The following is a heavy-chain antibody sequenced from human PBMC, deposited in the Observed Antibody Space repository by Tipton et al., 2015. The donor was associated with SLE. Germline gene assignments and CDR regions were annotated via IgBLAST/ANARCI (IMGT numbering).Heavy chain of an antibody. Sequence: TLSLTCTVSGGSISSGSYYWTWIRQPAGKGLEWIGHIFTTGSTNSNPSLQSRVTISVDTSKNQFSLKLSSVTAADTAVYYCARVYPNYGDYEYFQHWGQGTLVTVSS. CDR3: ARVYPNYGDYEYFQH. CDR2: IFTTGST. D-gene: IGHD4-17*01. J-gene: IGHJ1*01. V-gene: IGHV4-61*09. CDR1: GGSISSGSYY.